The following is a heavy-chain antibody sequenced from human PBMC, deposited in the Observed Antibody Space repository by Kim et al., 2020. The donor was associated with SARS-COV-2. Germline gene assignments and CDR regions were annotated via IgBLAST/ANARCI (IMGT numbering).Heavy chain of an antibody. CDR2: IYHSGTA. V-gene: IGHV4-4*02. CDR1: GDSISSSNW. CDR3: ARAPLPNYYDSRDYYIDY. J-gene: IGHJ4*02. D-gene: IGHD3-22*01. Sequence: SETLSLTCAVSGDSISSSNWWTWVRQSPRTGLEWIGEIYHSGTANYNPSLKSRVTISVDKSTNHFSLRLNSVTAADTAVYYCARAPLPNYYDSRDYYIDYWGQGTLVTVSS.